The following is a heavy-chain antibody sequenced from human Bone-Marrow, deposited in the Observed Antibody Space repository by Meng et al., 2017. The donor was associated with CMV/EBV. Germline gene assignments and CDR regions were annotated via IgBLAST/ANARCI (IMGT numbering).Heavy chain of an antibody. D-gene: IGHD2-2*02. CDR3: ARRVPAAIRSGVVWFDP. V-gene: IGHV1-8*03. CDR1: GYTFTSYD. J-gene: IGHJ5*02. Sequence: ASVKVSCKASGYTFTSYDINWVQQATGQGLEWMGWMNPNSGNTGYAQKFQGRVTITRNTSISTAYMELSSLRSEDTAVYYCARRVPAAIRSGVVWFDPWGQGTLVTVSS. CDR2: MNPNSGNT.